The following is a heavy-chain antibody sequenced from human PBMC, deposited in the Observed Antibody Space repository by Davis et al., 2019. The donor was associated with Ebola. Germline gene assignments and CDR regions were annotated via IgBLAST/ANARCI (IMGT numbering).Heavy chain of an antibody. V-gene: IGHV1-2*02. CDR1: GFTFIDWY. D-gene: IGHD5-24*01. Sequence: ASVKVSCKTSGFTFIDWYIHWVRQAPGKGLQFVGWIDINTGRTFYAQKFQGRVTMSRDTSIDTAYMQLSGLTSDDTAIYYCARDHKSSDNHFDYWGQGTLVTVSS. CDR2: IDINTGRT. J-gene: IGHJ4*02. CDR3: ARDHKSSDNHFDY.